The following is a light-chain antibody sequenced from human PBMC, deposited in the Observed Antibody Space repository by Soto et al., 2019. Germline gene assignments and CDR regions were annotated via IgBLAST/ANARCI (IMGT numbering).Light chain of an antibody. CDR1: QSISDL. V-gene: IGKV1-5*03. Sequence: DIQMTQSPSTLSASVGDRVTITCRASQSISDLLAWYQQKPGKAPKLLIYEASNLKSGVPSRFSGSGSGTEDSLTISSLQPDAFASYYCQQYNGFWTFGQGTKVEIK. J-gene: IGKJ1*01. CDR2: EAS. CDR3: QQYNGFWT.